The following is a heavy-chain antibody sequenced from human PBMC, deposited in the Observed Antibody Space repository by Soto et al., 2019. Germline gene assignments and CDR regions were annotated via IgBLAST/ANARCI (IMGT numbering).Heavy chain of an antibody. J-gene: IGHJ4*02. CDR2: IYSGGST. CDR1: GFTVSSNY. D-gene: IGHD2-2*01. CDR3: AGESDQLPSLFDY. Sequence: PGGSLRLSCAASGFTVSSNYMSWVRQAPGKGLEWVSVIYSGGSTYYADSVKGRFTISRDNSKNTLYLQMNSLRAEDTAVYYCAGESDQLPSLFDYWGQGTLVTVSS. V-gene: IGHV3-53*01.